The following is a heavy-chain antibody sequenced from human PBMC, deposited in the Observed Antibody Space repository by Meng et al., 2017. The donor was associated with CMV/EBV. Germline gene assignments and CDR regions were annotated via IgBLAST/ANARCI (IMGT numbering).Heavy chain of an antibody. J-gene: IGHJ4*02. D-gene: IGHD2-21*01. V-gene: IGHV4-4*07. CDR1: GGTISSYY. CDR2: INTSGST. Sequence: HVQLGGSGTGLVKPSGTLSLTCAASGGTISSYYLSWVRQPAGKGLEWVGRINTSGSTNYNPYLKSRVTMSVDTSKNQFSLKLSYVTAAETAVYYCARGSYYRYVIDYWGQGTLVTVSS. CDR3: ARGSYYRYVIDY.